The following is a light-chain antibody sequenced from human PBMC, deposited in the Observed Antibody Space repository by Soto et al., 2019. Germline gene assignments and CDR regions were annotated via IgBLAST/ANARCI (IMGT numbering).Light chain of an antibody. Sequence: QLVLTQSPSASASLGASVKLTCTLSSGHSSYAIAWHQQQPEKGPRYLMKLNSDGSHNKGDGIPDRFSGSSSGAERYLTISSHQSEDEADYYCQTWGTGVRVFGGGTKLTVL. V-gene: IGLV4-69*01. CDR1: SGHSSYA. J-gene: IGLJ2*01. CDR3: QTWGTGVRV. CDR2: LNSDGSH.